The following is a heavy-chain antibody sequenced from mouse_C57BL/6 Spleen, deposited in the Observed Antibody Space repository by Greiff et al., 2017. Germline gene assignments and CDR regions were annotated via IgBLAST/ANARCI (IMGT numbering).Heavy chain of an antibody. CDR1: GYTFTSYW. D-gene: IGHD2-4*01. CDR2: IDPSDSET. V-gene: IGHV1-52*01. CDR3: ARSVFYYEDY. Sequence: QVQLQQPGAELVRPGSSVKLSCKASGYTFTSYWMHWVKQRPIQGLEWIGNIDPSDSETHYNQKFKDKATLTVDKSSSTAYMQLSSLTSEDSAVYYYARSVFYYEDYWGQGTTLTVSS. J-gene: IGHJ2*01.